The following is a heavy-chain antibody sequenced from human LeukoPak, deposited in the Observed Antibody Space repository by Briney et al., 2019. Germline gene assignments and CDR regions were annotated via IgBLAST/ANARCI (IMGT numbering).Heavy chain of an antibody. Sequence: AASVKVSCKASGYTFSSYDINWVRQATGQGLEWMGWMNPNSGNTGYAQKFQGRVTITRNTSISTAYMELSSLRSEDTAVYYCARSMVTDAFDIWGQGTMVTVSS. J-gene: IGHJ3*02. D-gene: IGHD5-18*01. CDR3: ARSMVTDAFDI. CDR1: GYTFSSYD. CDR2: MNPNSGNT. V-gene: IGHV1-8*03.